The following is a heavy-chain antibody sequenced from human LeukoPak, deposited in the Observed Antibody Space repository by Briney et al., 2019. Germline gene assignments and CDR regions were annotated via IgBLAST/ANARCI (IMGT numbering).Heavy chain of an antibody. CDR1: GYSFTSYW. V-gene: IGHV5-51*01. D-gene: IGHD3-10*01. J-gene: IGHJ4*02. CDR2: IYLGDSDT. CDR3: ARRSSGVTYNYGSGGTYYFDY. Sequence: GESLKISCKGSGYSFTSYWIGRVRQMPGKGLEWMGIIYLGDSDTRYSPSFQGQVTISADKSISTAYLQWSSLKASDTAMYYCARRSSGVTYNYGSGGTYYFDYWGQGTLVTVSS.